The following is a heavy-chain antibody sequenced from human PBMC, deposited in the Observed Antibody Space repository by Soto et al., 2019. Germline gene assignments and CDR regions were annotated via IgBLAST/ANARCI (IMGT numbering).Heavy chain of an antibody. J-gene: IGHJ6*02. Sequence: QVQLQESGPGLVKPSQTLSLTCTVSGGSISSGGYYWGWIRQHPGKGLEWIGYIYYSGSTYYNPSLKSRVTISVDTSKHQFSLKLSSVTAADTAVYYCARGGRRSPGMDVWGQGTTVTVSS. CDR1: GGSISSGGYY. D-gene: IGHD3-16*01. CDR2: IYYSGST. V-gene: IGHV4-31*03. CDR3: ARGGRRSPGMDV.